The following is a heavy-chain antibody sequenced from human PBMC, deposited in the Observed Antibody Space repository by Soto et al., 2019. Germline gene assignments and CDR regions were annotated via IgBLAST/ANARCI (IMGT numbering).Heavy chain of an antibody. CDR3: AKDLIRFLEWKLTGYYYYGMDV. Sequence: PGGSLRLSCAASGFTFSSYGMHWVRQAPGKGLEWVAVMSYDGSNKYYADSVKGRSTISRDNSKNTLYLQMNSLGAEDTAVYYCAKDLIRFLEWKLTGYYYYGMDVWGQGTTVTVSS. CDR2: MSYDGSNK. D-gene: IGHD3-3*01. CDR1: GFTFSSYG. J-gene: IGHJ6*02. V-gene: IGHV3-30*18.